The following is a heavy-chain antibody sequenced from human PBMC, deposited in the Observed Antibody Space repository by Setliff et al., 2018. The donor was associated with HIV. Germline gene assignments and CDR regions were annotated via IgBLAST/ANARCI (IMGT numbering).Heavy chain of an antibody. CDR2: IKRDGSQK. CDR1: GLTFSSFA. D-gene: IGHD4-4*01. Sequence: SSETLSLSCGVSGLTFSSFAMTWVRQLPGKGLEWVANIKRDGSQKYYADSVKGRFTISRDNAKNTLYLQMNSLRAEDTAVYYCAREAYDYSNYGHFDYWGQGTLVTVSS. CDR3: AREAYDYSNYGHFDY. J-gene: IGHJ4*02. V-gene: IGHV3-7*01.